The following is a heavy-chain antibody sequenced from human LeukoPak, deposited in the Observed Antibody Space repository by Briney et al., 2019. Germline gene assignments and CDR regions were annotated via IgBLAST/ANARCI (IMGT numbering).Heavy chain of an antibody. CDR1: GYSISSGYY. J-gene: IGHJ4*02. Sequence: SETLSLTCAVSGYSISSGYYWGWIRQPPGKGLEWIGSIYHSGSTYYNPSLKSRVTISVDTSKNQFSLKLSSVTAADTAVYYCAGQKFAYDYWGQGTLVTVSS. D-gene: IGHD3-10*01. V-gene: IGHV4-38-2*01. CDR3: AGQKFAYDY. CDR2: IYHSGST.